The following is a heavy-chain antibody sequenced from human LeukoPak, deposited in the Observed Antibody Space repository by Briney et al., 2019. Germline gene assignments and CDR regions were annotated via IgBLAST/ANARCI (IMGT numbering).Heavy chain of an antibody. CDR1: GGSISSSSYY. Sequence: SETLSLTCTVSGGSISSSSYYWGWIRQPPGKGLEWIGSIYYSGSTYYNPSLKSRVTISVDTSKNQFSLKLSSVTAADTAVYYCAPSPYYYGSGERDSFDYWGQGTLVTVSS. D-gene: IGHD3-10*01. J-gene: IGHJ4*02. V-gene: IGHV4-39*07. CDR2: IYYSGST. CDR3: APSPYYYGSGERDSFDY.